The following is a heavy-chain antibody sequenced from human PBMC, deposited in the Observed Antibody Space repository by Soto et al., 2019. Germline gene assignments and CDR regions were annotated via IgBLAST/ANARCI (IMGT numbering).Heavy chain of an antibody. CDR3: ARGATTVY. CDR2: IYYSGST. V-gene: IGHV4-39*01. CDR1: GGSISSSSYY. D-gene: IGHD1-26*01. J-gene: IGHJ4*02. Sequence: SETLSLTCTVSGGSISSSSYYWGWIRQPPGKGLEWIGSIYYSGSTYYNPPLKSRVTISVDTSKNQFSLKLSSVTAADTAVYYCARGATTVYWGQGTLVTVSS.